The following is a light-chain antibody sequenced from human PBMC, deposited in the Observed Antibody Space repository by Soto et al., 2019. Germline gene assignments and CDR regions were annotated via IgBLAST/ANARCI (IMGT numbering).Light chain of an antibody. J-gene: IGKJ1*01. CDR2: GAS. Sequence: EIVMTQSPATLSVSPGERATLACRASQRVSSNLAWYQQKPGQAPRLLIYGASTRANGIPARFSGSGYGTDFTRTSISVPYADCAVYCCQQSNKWPPWTFGHGTKVEL. CDR1: QRVSSN. CDR3: QQSNKWPPWT. V-gene: IGKV3-15*01.